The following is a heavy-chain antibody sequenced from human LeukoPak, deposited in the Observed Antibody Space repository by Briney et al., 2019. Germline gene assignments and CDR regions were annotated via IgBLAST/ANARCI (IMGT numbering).Heavy chain of an antibody. J-gene: IGHJ6*03. CDR2: ISGSGGST. CDR3: ARRIAVAPPDEDYYYYYMDV. V-gene: IGHV3-23*01. CDR1: VFIFSSYA. Sequence: PGGSLRLSCPSSVFIFSSYAMSSVRQAPAKGLEWVSAISGSGGSTYYADSVKGRFTISRDNSKNTLYLQMNSLRAEDTAVYFCARRIAVAPPDEDYYYYYMDVWGKGTTVTVSS. D-gene: IGHD6-19*01.